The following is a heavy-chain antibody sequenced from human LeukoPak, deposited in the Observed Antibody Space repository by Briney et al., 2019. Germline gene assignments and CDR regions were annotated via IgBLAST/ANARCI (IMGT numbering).Heavy chain of an antibody. J-gene: IGHJ5*02. Sequence: GRVNVSCTVSVDTLTQLSMHCVRQAPGRGVEWIGGFDPSDGEPINAPKYQGRVTMNEDTSTDTAYMDLSILTPEDTPVYYCAMLAPVVPPNPPCGQGTLVTAFS. V-gene: IGHV1-24*01. D-gene: IGHD2-15*01. CDR1: VDTLTQLS. CDR2: FDPSDGEP. CDR3: AMLAPVVPPNPP.